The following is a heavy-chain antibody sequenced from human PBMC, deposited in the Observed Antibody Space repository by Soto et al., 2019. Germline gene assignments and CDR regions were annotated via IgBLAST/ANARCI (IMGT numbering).Heavy chain of an antibody. CDR2: IWYDGSNK. Sequence: GASLKISCAASGFTFSSYGMHWVRPAPGKGLEWVAVIWYDGSNKYYADSVKGRFTISRDNSKNTLYLQMNSLRAEDTAVYYCARESRHYDILTGYYYGMDVWGQGTTVTVSS. V-gene: IGHV3-33*01. J-gene: IGHJ6*02. CDR3: ARESRHYDILTGYYYGMDV. D-gene: IGHD3-9*01. CDR1: GFTFSSYG.